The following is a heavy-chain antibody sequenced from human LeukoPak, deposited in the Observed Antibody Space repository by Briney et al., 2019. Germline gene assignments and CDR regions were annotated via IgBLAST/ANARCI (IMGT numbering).Heavy chain of an antibody. V-gene: IGHV4-39*01. J-gene: IGHJ5*02. CDR3: ARHGLGVWGSYRVNWFDP. CDR1: GGSISSSSYY. CDR2: IYYSGST. D-gene: IGHD3-16*02. Sequence: PSETLSLTCTVSGGSISSSSYYWGWIRQPPGKGLEWIGSIYYSGSTNYNPSLQSRVTISVDTSKNQFSLKLSSVTAADTAVYYCARHGLGVWGSYRVNWFDPWGQGTLVTVSS.